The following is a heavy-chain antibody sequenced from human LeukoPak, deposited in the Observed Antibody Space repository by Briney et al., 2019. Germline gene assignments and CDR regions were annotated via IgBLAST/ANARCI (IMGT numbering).Heavy chain of an antibody. CDR2: TSYRGST. D-gene: IGHD3-9*01. CDR1: GGSLTSDN. J-gene: IGHJ3*02. V-gene: IGHV4-59*01. CDR3: ARVPVAALPPSTGYLTTQVEAFDI. Sequence: SETLSLTCNVSGGSLTSDNWDWIRQPPGKGLEWIGSTSYRGSTNYNPSLKSRVTISLDTSNNHVSLKLNSLTAADTAVYFCARVPVAALPPSTGYLTTQVEAFDIWGQGTMVTVSS.